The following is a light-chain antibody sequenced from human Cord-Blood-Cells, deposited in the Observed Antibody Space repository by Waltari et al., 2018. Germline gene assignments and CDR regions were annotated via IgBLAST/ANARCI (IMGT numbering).Light chain of an antibody. CDR1: QSVRSN. Sequence: EIVMTQSPATLSVSPGERATLSCRASQSVRSNLACYQQKPGQAPRPLIYGASTRATGIPARFSGSGSGTEFTLTISSLQSEDVAVYYCQQYNNWPPLTFGGGTKVEIK. CDR2: GAS. V-gene: IGKV3-15*01. CDR3: QQYNNWPPLT. J-gene: IGKJ4*01.